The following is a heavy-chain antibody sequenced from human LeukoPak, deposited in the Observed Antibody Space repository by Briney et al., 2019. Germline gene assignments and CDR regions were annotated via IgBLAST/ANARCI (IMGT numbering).Heavy chain of an antibody. CDR2: INHSGST. J-gene: IGHJ6*02. Sequence: PSETLSLTCAVYGGSFSGYYWSWIRQPPGKGLEWIGEINHSGSTNYNPSLKSRVTISVDTSKNQFSLKLSSVTAADTVVYYCVRERWYYYGMDVWGQGTTVTVSS. D-gene: IGHD2-15*01. CDR1: GGSFSGYY. V-gene: IGHV4-34*01. CDR3: VRERWYYYGMDV.